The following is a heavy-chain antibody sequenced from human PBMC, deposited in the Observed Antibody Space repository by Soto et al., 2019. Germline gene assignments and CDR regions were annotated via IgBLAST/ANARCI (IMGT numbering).Heavy chain of an antibody. CDR1: GFTFSSYA. CDR2: ISGSGGST. J-gene: IGHJ4*02. D-gene: IGHD2-21*01. Sequence: EVQLLESGGGLVQPGGSLRLSCAASGFTFSSYAMSWVRQAPGKGLEWVSAISGSGGSTDYADSLKGRSTISRDNSKNTLYLQMNSLRAEDPPVYYCAKDLGDDEDWDQGTLVTVSS. V-gene: IGHV3-23*01. CDR3: AKDLGDDED.